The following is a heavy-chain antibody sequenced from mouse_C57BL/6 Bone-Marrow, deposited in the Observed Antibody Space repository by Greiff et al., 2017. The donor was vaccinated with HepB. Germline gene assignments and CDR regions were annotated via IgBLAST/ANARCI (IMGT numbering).Heavy chain of an antibody. Sequence: VQLKQSGAELVRPGASVKLSCTASGFNIKDDYMHWVKQRPEQGLEWIGWIDPENGDTEYASKFQGKATITADTSSNTAYLQLSSLTSEDTAVYYCNFPYYYGSSDYWGQGTTLTVSS. V-gene: IGHV14-4*01. CDR3: NFPYYYGSSDY. CDR2: IDPENGDT. D-gene: IGHD1-1*01. J-gene: IGHJ2*01. CDR1: GFNIKDDY.